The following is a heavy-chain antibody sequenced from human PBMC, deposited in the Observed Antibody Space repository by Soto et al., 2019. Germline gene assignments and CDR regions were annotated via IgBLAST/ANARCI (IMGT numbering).Heavy chain of an antibody. V-gene: IGHV1-18*01. D-gene: IGHD4-17*01. J-gene: IGHJ4*02. Sequence: QVQLVQSGAEVKKPGASVKVSCKASGYTFTSYGITWVRQAPGQALEWMGWISAHNGNTNYAHKLQGRVTMTTDTSTSTAYMEMRSLRSDDTAVYYWARVPPYGDHYRYYFDYWGQGNLVTVSS. CDR2: ISAHNGNT. CDR3: ARVPPYGDHYRYYFDY. CDR1: GYTFTSYG.